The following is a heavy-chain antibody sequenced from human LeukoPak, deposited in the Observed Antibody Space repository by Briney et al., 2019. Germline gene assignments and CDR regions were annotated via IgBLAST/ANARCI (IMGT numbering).Heavy chain of an antibody. D-gene: IGHD3-22*01. V-gene: IGHV3-21*04. CDR1: GFTFSSYS. J-gene: IGHJ4*02. CDR2: ISSSSSYI. CDR3: ARGPGGYFDY. Sequence: GGSLRLSCAASGFTFSSYSMNWVRQAPGKGLEWVLSISSSSSYIYYADSVKGRFTISRDNAKNTLYLQMNSLRAEDTAVYYCARGPGGYFDYWGQGTLVTVSS.